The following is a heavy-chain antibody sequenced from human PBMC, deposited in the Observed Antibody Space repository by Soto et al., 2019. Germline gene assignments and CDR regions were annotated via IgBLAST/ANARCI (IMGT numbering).Heavy chain of an antibody. CDR3: AKAHTFRFYYFTGGDY. V-gene: IGHV3-23*01. CDR2: IRGSGGST. D-gene: IGHD3-22*01. CDR1: GFKFRLYP. J-gene: IGHJ4*02. Sequence: EVQLLESGGGLVQPGGSLRLSCGASGFKFRLYPMAWVRQAPGKGLEWVSSIRGSGGSTLYSASVKGRFTISRDNSKNTLYLQMDPLRAGDSAVYYCAKAHTFRFYYFTGGDYWGQGTLVTVSS.